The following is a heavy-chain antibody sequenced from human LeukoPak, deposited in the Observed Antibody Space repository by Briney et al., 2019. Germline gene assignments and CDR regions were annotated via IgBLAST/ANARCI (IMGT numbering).Heavy chain of an antibody. D-gene: IGHD6-19*01. CDR3: AREGSGLGEYSSGFFVDY. V-gene: IGHV3-11*04. CDR2: ISSSGSTI. Sequence: PGGSLRLSCAASGFTFSDYYMSWIRQAPGKGLEWVSYISSSGSTIYYADSVKGRLTISRDNAKNSLYLQMNSLRAEDTAVYYCAREGSGLGEYSSGFFVDYWGQGTLVTVSS. J-gene: IGHJ4*02. CDR1: GFTFSDYY.